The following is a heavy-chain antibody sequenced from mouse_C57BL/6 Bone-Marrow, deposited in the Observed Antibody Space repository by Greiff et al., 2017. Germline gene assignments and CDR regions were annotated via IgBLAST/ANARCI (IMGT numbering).Heavy chain of an antibody. CDR2: INPNNGGT. J-gene: IGHJ4*01. CDR1: GYTFTDYN. V-gene: IGHV1-22*01. Sequence: EVQLQQSGPELVKPGASVKMSCKASGYTFTDYNMHWVKQSHGKSLEWIGYINPNNGGTSHKQKFKGKATLTVNKSSSTAYMELRSLTSEDSAVYYCATDYYGSSYNYAMDYWGQGTSVTVSS. CDR3: ATDYYGSSYNYAMDY. D-gene: IGHD1-1*01.